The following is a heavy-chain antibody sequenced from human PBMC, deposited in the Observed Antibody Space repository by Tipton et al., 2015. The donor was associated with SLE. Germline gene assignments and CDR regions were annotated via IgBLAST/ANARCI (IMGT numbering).Heavy chain of an antibody. J-gene: IGHJ4*02. CDR2: IYYSGGT. D-gene: IGHD2-8*02. CDR3: ARELDCSGGVCPFDY. Sequence: TLSLTCSVSGDFITTDGYYWSWIRQPPGKGLEWIGYIYYSGGTNYNPSLKSRVTISVDTSKNQFSLKLSSVTAADTAVYYCARELDCSGGVCPFDYWGQGTLVTVSS. CDR1: GDFITTDGYY. V-gene: IGHV4-61*08.